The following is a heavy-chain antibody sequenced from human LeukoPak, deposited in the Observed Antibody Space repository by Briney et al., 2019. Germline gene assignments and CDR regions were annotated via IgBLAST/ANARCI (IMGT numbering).Heavy chain of an antibody. CDR1: GYSFTNYW. CDR2: IYPGDSDT. Sequence: GESLKISCKGSGYSFTNYWIGWVRQMPGKGLEWMGIIYPGDSDTRYGPSFQGQVTISADKSISTAYLQWSSLKASDTAMYYCARHRGYYNLDFDLWGRGTLVTVSS. CDR3: ARHRGYYNLDFDL. D-gene: IGHD5-24*01. J-gene: IGHJ2*01. V-gene: IGHV5-51*01.